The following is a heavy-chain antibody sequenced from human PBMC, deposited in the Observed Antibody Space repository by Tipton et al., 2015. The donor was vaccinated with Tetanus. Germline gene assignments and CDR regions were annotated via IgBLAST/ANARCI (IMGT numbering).Heavy chain of an antibody. J-gene: IGHJ6*02. CDR3: ARERGSAWSESYNYNGMDV. Sequence: LRLSCTVSGDSVSSPDYYWSWIRQPPGKGLEWLGFIYDRGTSHLNPSLKSRLALSVDSPRNQISLKLTSVAAADTAVYYCARERGSAWSESYNYNGMDVWGQETTVAVSS. V-gene: IGHV4-30-4*01. CDR1: GDSVSSPDYY. D-gene: IGHD3-10*01. CDR2: IYDRGTS.